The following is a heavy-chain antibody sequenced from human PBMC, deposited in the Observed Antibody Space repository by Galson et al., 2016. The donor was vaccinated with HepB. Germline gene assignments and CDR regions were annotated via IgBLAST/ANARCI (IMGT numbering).Heavy chain of an antibody. J-gene: IGHJ6*02. D-gene: IGHD6-19*01. V-gene: IGHV4-34*01. CDR2: IHHSGST. CDR1: GGSFSGYN. Sequence: LSLTCAVYGGSFSGYNWTWIRQPPGKGLEWIGEIHHSGSTNYNPSLKSRVTISVDTSKNQLSLSLRSVTAADTAVYYCARPRSGPVGGNYYMDVWGQGTTVTLSS. CDR3: ARPRSGPVGGNYYMDV.